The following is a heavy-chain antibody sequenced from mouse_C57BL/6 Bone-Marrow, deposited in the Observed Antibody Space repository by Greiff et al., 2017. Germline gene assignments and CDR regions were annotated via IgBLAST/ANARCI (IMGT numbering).Heavy chain of an antibody. D-gene: IGHD2-12*01. J-gene: IGHJ4*01. Sequence: VQLQESGAELVRPGTSVKVSCKASGYAFTNYLIEWVKQRPGQGLAWIGVINPGSGGTNYNEKFKGKATLTADKSSSTAYMQLSSLTSEDSAVYFCARRTIVPYRAMDYWGQGTSVTVFS. CDR3: ARRTIVPYRAMDY. V-gene: IGHV1-54*01. CDR1: GYAFTNYL. CDR2: INPGSGGT.